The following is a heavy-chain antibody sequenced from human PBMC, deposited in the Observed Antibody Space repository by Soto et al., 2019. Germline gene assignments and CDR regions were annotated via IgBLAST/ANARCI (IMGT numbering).Heavy chain of an antibody. CDR2: ISAYNGNT. CDR1: VYTFINQG. CDR3: ARDLTVTTEAAGY. Sequence: ASVKVSCKAAVYTFINQGISWVRQAPGQGLEWMGWISAYNGNTNYAQRLQGRVTMTTDTSTSTVYMELRSLRFDDTAVYYCARDLTVTTEAAGYWGQGTLVTVSS. V-gene: IGHV1-18*01. J-gene: IGHJ4*02. D-gene: IGHD4-17*01.